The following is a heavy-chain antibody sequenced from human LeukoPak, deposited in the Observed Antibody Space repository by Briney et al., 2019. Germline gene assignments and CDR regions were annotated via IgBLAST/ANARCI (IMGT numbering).Heavy chain of an antibody. CDR2: ISAYNGNT. Sequence: ASVKVSCKASGYTFTSYGISWVRQAPGQGLEWMGWISAYNGNTSYAQKLQGRVTMTTDTSTSTAYMELRSLRSDDTAVYYCARDVAVPAALNWFDPWGQGTLVTVSS. V-gene: IGHV1-18*01. J-gene: IGHJ5*02. CDR3: ARDVAVPAALNWFDP. CDR1: GYTFTSYG. D-gene: IGHD2-2*01.